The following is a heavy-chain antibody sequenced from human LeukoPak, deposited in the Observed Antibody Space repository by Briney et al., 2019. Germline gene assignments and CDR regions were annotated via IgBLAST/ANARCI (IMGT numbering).Heavy chain of an antibody. CDR2: ISSSGSDI. D-gene: IGHD4-23*01. J-gene: IGHJ4*02. Sequence: PGGSLRLSCAASGFTFSNYEMHWVPQAPGKGLERVSYISSSGSDIYYADSEKGRFTISRDNAKNSLYLHMNSLRAEDTAVYYCARDYGGSSPFDYWGQGTLVTVSS. V-gene: IGHV3-48*03. CDR3: ARDYGGSSPFDY. CDR1: GFTFSNYE.